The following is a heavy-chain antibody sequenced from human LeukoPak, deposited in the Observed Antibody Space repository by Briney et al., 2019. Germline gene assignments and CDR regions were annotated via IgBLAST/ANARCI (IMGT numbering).Heavy chain of an antibody. CDR2: INTNTGNP. J-gene: IGHJ5*02. V-gene: IGHV7-4-1*02. CDR3: ARFKNGVVPAAIMGDWFDP. D-gene: IGHD2-2*02. Sequence: GASVKVSCKASGYTFTNYYMHWVRQAPGQGLEWMGWINTNTGNPTYAQGFTGRFVFSLDTSVSTAYLQISSLKAEDTAVYYCARFKNGVVPAAIMGDWFDPWGQGTLVTVSS. CDR1: GYTFTNYY.